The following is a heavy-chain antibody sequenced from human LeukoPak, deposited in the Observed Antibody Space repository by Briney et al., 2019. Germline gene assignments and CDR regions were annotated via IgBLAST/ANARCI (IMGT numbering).Heavy chain of an antibody. CDR3: AKARGGYNSYGMDV. CDR2: ISYDGSNK. V-gene: IGHV3-30*18. D-gene: IGHD2-15*01. J-gene: IGHJ6*02. Sequence: GGSLRLSCAASGFTFSSYGMHWVRQAPGKGLEWVAVISYDGSNKYYADSVKGRFTISKDNSKNTLYLQMNSLRAEDTAVHYCAKARGGYNSYGMDVWGQGTTVTVSS. CDR1: GFTFSSYG.